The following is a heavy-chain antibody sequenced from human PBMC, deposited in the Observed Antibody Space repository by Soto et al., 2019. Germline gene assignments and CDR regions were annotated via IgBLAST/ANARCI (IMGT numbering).Heavy chain of an antibody. CDR2: INSNSGAT. Sequence: QVQLVQSGAEVKKPGASVKVSCKASGYTFTGYFMHWVRQAPGQGLEWMGWINSNSGATKYAQKFQGRVTLSRDTSISTAYMELSGLRSDDTAVYYCARRGGTILAPLPWGQGTLVTVSS. CDR3: ARRGGTILAPLP. V-gene: IGHV1-2*02. CDR1: GYTFTGYF. D-gene: IGHD3-3*01. J-gene: IGHJ5*02.